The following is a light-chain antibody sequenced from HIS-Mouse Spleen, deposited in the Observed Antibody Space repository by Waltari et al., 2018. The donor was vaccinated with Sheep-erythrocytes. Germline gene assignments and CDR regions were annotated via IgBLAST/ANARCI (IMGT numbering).Light chain of an antibody. V-gene: IGLV2-8*01. Sequence: QSALTQPPSASGSPGQSVTISCTGTSSDVGGYNYVSWYQQHPGKAPKRMIYEVSKRPSGVPDRFSGSKSGNTASLTVSGLQAEDAADYYCSSYAGSNNWVFGGGTKLTVL. CDR3: SSYAGSNNWV. CDR2: EVS. CDR1: SSDVGGYNY. J-gene: IGLJ3*02.